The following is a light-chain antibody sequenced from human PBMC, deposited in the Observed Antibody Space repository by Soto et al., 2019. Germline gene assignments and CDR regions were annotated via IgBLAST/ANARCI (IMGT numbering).Light chain of an antibody. CDR2: GNS. CDR1: SSNIGANYD. J-gene: IGLJ2*01. V-gene: IGLV1-40*01. CDR3: QSYDNSLLAYV. Sequence: QSVLTQPPSVSGAPGQRVTISCTGSSSNIGANYDVHWYQQRPGTAPKLLIFGNSNRPSGVPDRFSGSKSGTSASLAITGLQADDEGDYYCQSYDNSLLAYVFGGGTKLTVL.